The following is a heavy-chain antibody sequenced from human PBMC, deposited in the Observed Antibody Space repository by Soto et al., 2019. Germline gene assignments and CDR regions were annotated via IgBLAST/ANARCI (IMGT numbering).Heavy chain of an antibody. CDR3: ARTSAAGKYYDGMDV. V-gene: IGHV5-51*01. J-gene: IGHJ6*02. CDR1: GYSFISYL. D-gene: IGHD6-13*01. Sequence: PGESLKISYNGSGYSFISYLIGWVRQMPGKGLEWMGIIYPGDSDTRYSPSFQGQVTISADKSISTAYLQWSSLKASDTAMYYCARTSAAGKYYDGMDVWGQGTTVTVSS. CDR2: IYPGDSDT.